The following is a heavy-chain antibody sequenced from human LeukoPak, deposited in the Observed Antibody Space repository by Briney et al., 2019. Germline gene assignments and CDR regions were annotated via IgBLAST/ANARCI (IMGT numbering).Heavy chain of an antibody. D-gene: IGHD3-16*01. V-gene: IGHV3-30-3*01. Sequence: GGSLRLSCAASGFTFSAYAMHWVRQAPGKGLEWVALISYDGSNKYYADSVKGRFTISRDNSKNTLYLQMNSLRAEDTAMYYCARGGTRALTFGYWGQGTLVTVSS. J-gene: IGHJ4*02. CDR1: GFTFSAYA. CDR3: ARGGTRALTFGY. CDR2: ISYDGSNK.